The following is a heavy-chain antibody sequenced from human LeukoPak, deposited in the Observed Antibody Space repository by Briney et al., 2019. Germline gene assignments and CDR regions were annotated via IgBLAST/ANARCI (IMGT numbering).Heavy chain of an antibody. V-gene: IGHV3-66*01. J-gene: IGHJ4*02. Sequence: PGGSLRLSCAASGFTVSSNDMSWVRQAPGKGLEWVSLIYSGRSTYYADSVKGRFIISRDNSKNTLYLQMNSLRAEDTAVYFCATGWGGFDYWGQGTLVTVSS. CDR3: ATGWGGFDY. CDR2: IYSGRST. D-gene: IGHD3-10*01. CDR1: GFTVSSND.